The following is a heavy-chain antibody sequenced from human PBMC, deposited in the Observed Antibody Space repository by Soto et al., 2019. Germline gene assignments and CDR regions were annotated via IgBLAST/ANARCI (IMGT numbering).Heavy chain of an antibody. CDR1: GGSISSYY. CDR3: AKFPYDSSGYPADY. J-gene: IGHJ4*02. Sequence: PSETLSLTCTVSGGSISSYYWSWIRQPPGKGLEWIGYIYYSGSTNYNPSLKSRVTISVDTSKNQFSLKLSSVTAADTAVYYCAKFPYDSSGYPADYWGQGTLVTVSS. V-gene: IGHV4-59*01. D-gene: IGHD3-22*01. CDR2: IYYSGST.